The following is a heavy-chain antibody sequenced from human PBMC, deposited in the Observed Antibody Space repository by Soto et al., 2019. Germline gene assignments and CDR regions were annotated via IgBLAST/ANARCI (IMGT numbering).Heavy chain of an antibody. V-gene: IGHV1-8*01. CDR1: GYTFTSYD. J-gene: IGHJ3*01. D-gene: IGHD5-12*01. CDR2: MNPNSGNT. CDR3: ARDNPRDGYNSIR. Sequence: ASVKVSCKASGYTFTSYDINWVRQATGQGLEWMGWMNPNSGNTGYAQKFQGRVTITADESTSTAYMELSSLRSEDTAVYYCARDNPRDGYNSIRWGQGTMVTVSS.